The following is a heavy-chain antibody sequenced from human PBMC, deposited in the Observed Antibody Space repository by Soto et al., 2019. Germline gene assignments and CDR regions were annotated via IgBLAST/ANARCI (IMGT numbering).Heavy chain of an antibody. CDR1: GGSIISASYS. D-gene: IGHD6-6*01. Sequence: TLSLTCAVSGGSIISASYSWNWIRQSPGRGLEWIGHIYSSGSTYYNRSLKSRVSISVDTSNNQFSLKLTSVTAADTAVYFCAREDAARIERWFDAWGQGILVTVSS. V-gene: IGHV4-31*11. J-gene: IGHJ5*02. CDR2: IYSSGST. CDR3: AREDAARIERWFDA.